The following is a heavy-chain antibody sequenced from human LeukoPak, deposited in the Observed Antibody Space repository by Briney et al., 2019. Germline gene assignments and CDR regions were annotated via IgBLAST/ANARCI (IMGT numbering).Heavy chain of an antibody. J-gene: IGHJ4*02. CDR2: IYSGGST. D-gene: IGHD3-10*01. V-gene: IGHV3-66*01. Sequence: GGSLRLSCAASGFTVSSNYMSWVREAPGKGLEWVSVIYSGGSTYYADSVKGRFTISRDNSKNTLYLQMNSLRAEDTAVYYCARVRTLLWYRYWYFDYWGQGTLVTVSS. CDR3: ARVRTLLWYRYWYFDY. CDR1: GFTVSSNY.